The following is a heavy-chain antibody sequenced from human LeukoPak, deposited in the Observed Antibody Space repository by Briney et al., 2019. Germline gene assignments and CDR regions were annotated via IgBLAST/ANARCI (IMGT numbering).Heavy chain of an antibody. J-gene: IGHJ4*02. CDR3: ARKGGYCSSTSCYTFRNYFGY. CDR1: GGSFSGYY. Sequence: SETLSLTCAVYGGSFSGYYWSWIRQPPGKGLEWIGEINHSGSTNYNPSLKSRVTISVDTSKNQFSLKLSSVTAADTAVYYCARKGGYCSSTSCYTFRNYFGYWGQGTLVTVSS. CDR2: INHSGST. D-gene: IGHD2-2*02. V-gene: IGHV4-34*01.